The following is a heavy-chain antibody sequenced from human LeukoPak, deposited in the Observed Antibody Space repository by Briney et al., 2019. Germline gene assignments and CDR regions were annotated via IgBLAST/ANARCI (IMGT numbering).Heavy chain of an antibody. J-gene: IGHJ4*02. Sequence: GGSLRLSCAASGFTFSSYGMHWVRQAPGKGLEWVAFIRYDGSNKYYAASVKGRFTISRDNSKNTLYLQMNSLRAEDTAVYYCAKDWGLWFGESTPGYWGQGTLVTVSS. V-gene: IGHV3-30*02. CDR3: AKDWGLWFGESTPGY. CDR1: GFTFSSYG. CDR2: IRYDGSNK. D-gene: IGHD3-10*01.